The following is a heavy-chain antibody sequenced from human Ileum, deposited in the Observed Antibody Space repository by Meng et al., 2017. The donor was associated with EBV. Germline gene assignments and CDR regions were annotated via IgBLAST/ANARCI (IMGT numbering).Heavy chain of an antibody. Sequence: GQPVQSGSEWGKAGAPGNFFCKASGSTLQTFSRHWVRQAPGQGLEWMGWINTETGNPTYAQGFTGHFVFSLDTSVSTAYLQINLKAEDTAVYYGARGSGTYYRTGQYHFDFWGQGTLVTVSS. D-gene: IGHD3-10*01. V-gene: IGHV7-4-1*01. CDR3: ARGSGTYYRTGQYHFDF. CDR2: INTETGNP. CDR1: GSTLQTFS. J-gene: IGHJ4*02.